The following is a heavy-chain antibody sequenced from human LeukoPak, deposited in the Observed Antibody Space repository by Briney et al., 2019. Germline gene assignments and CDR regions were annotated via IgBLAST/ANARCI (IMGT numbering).Heavy chain of an antibody. Sequence: ASVTVSCTASGYTFTVYYMHWVRQAPGQGLEWMGWINPNSGGTNYAQKFQGRVTMTRDTSISTAYMELSRLRSDDTAVYYCARYNYGSGSYYTFDYWGQGTLVTVSS. CDR2: INPNSGGT. CDR1: GYTFTVYY. V-gene: IGHV1-2*02. CDR3: ARYNYGSGSYYTFDY. D-gene: IGHD3-10*01. J-gene: IGHJ4*02.